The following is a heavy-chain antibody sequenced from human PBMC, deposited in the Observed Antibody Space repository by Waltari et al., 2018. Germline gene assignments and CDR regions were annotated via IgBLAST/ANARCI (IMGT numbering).Heavy chain of an antibody. CDR2: TSHDESHK. D-gene: IGHD2-8*01. J-gene: IGHJ4*02. Sequence: QVQLVESGGGVVQPGRSLRPSCAASGFTFSTSTMHWVRQAPGKGLEWVAVTSHDESHKYYADSVKGRFTISKDNSKNTLYLQMNSLSTEDTAMYYCARDDRDGLPDYFDFWGQGTLVTVSS. CDR1: GFTFSTST. CDR3: ARDDRDGLPDYFDF. V-gene: IGHV3-30*01.